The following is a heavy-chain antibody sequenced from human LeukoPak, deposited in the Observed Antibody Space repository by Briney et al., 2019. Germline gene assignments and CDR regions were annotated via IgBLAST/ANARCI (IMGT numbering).Heavy chain of an antibody. CDR1: GFSFSGSA. V-gene: IGHV3-73*01. D-gene: IGHD6-19*01. CDR3: IALGVAAY. Sequence: GGPLRLSCVASGFSFSGSALHWVRQASGKGLMRVARIRSKANSYATVYAASVKGRFTISRDDSKNTAYLQMNSLKTEDTAVDYCIALGVAAYWGQGTLVTVSS. J-gene: IGHJ4*02. CDR2: IRSKANSYAT.